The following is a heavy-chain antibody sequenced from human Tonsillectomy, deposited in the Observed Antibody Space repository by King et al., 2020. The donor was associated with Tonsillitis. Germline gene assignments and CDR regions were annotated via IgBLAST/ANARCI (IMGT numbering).Heavy chain of an antibody. J-gene: IGHJ4*02. CDR1: GFTFDDYA. V-gene: IGHV3-9*01. CDR2: ISWNSGSI. CDR3: AKEQFLLVGATRLFDY. D-gene: IGHD1-26*01. Sequence: VQLVESGGGLVQPGRSLRLSCAASGFTFDDYAMHWVRQAPGKGLEWVAGISWNSGSIGYADSVKGRFTISRDNAKNSLYLQMNSLRAEDTALYYCAKEQFLLVGATRLFDYWGQGTLGTVSS.